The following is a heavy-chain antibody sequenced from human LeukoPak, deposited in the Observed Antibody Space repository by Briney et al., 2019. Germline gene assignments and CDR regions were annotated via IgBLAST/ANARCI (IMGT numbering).Heavy chain of an antibody. D-gene: IGHD4-11*01. V-gene: IGHV3-23*01. CDR1: GFTFSSYA. Sequence: PGGSLRLSCAASGFTFSSYAMTWVRQDPGTGLEWVSGISNSGGSTYYADSVKGRFTVSRDNSKNTLYLQMNSLRAEDTAVYYCAKSPTAHYYYYYGMDVWGQGTTVTVFS. CDR2: ISNSGGST. CDR3: AKSPTAHYYYYYGMDV. J-gene: IGHJ6*02.